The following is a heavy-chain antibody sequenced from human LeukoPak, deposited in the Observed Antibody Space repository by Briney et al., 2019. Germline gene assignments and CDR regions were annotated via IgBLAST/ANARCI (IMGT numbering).Heavy chain of an antibody. V-gene: IGHV7-4-1*02. Sequence: ASVKVSCKASGYTFTSYAMNWVRQAPGQGLEWMGWINTNTGNPTYAQGFTGRFVFSLDTSVSTAYLQISSLKAEDTAVYYCARRGAAAGSLSNHFDYWGQGTLVTVSS. J-gene: IGHJ4*02. CDR3: ARRGAAAGSLSNHFDY. CDR1: GYTFTSYA. CDR2: INTNTGNP. D-gene: IGHD6-13*01.